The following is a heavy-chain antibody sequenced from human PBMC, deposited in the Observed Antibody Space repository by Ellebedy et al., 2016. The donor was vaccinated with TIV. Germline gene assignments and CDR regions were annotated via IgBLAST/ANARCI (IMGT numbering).Heavy chain of an antibody. CDR2: ISAYNGNT. D-gene: IGHD3-9*01. CDR3: ARFSVRYFDWLGVTNWFDP. J-gene: IGHJ5*02. CDR1: GYTFTSYG. V-gene: IGHV1-18*01. Sequence: AASVKVSCKASGYTFTSYGISWVRPAPGQGLEWMGWISAYNGNTNYAQKLQGRVTMNTDTSTSTAYMGLRSLRSDDTAVYYCARFSVRYFDWLGVTNWFDPWGQGTLVTVSS.